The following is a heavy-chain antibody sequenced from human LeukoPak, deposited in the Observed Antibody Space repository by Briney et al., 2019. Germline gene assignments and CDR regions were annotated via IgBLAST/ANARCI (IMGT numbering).Heavy chain of an antibody. Sequence: GGSLRLSCAASGFTSSSYWMHWVRQAPGKGLVWVSRINSDGSSTSYADSVKGRFTISRDNAKNTLYLQMNSLRAEDTAVYYCARGDYVWGSYRPFDYWGQGTLVTVSS. CDR1: GFTSSSYW. J-gene: IGHJ4*02. V-gene: IGHV3-74*01. D-gene: IGHD3-16*02. CDR3: ARGDYVWGSYRPFDY. CDR2: INSDGSST.